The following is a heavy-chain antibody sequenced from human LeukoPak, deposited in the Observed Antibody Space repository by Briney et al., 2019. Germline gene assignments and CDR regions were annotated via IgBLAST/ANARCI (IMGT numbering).Heavy chain of an antibody. V-gene: IGHV3-66*01. CDR1: GFTVSSNY. CDR2: INSGGST. J-gene: IGHJ6*03. Sequence: GGSLRLSCAASGFTVSSNYMSWVRQAPGKGLEWVSDINSGGSTYYEESVTGRFTISRDNSKNTLYLQMNRLRAEDTAVYYCARDSYYYYMDVWGKGTTVTISS. CDR3: ARDSYYYYMDV.